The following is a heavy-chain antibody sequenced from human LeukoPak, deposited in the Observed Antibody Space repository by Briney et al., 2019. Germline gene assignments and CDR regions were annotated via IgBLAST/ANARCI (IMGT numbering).Heavy chain of an antibody. D-gene: IGHD3-10*01. CDR3: AKDGLWFGALSDIDY. CDR2: ISYDGSNK. CDR1: GFTFSSYG. V-gene: IGHV3-30*18. Sequence: GGSLRLSCAASGFTFSSYGMHWVRQAPGKGLEWVAVISYDGSNKYYADSVKGRFTISRDNSKNTLYLQRNSLRAEDTAVYYCAKDGLWFGALSDIDYWGQGTLVTVSP. J-gene: IGHJ4*02.